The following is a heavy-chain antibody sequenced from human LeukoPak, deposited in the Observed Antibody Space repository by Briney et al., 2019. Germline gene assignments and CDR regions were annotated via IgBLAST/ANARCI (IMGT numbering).Heavy chain of an antibody. J-gene: IGHJ4*02. CDR3: ARVKWLGLDY. V-gene: IGHV3-33*08. CDR1: GFTFSGSA. Sequence: GGSLKLSCAASGFTFSGSAMHCVRQAPGKGLEWVAVIWYDGSNKYYADSVKGRFTISRDNSKNTLYLQMNSLRAEDTAVYYCARVKWLGLDYWGQGTLVTVSS. D-gene: IGHD6-19*01. CDR2: IWYDGSNK.